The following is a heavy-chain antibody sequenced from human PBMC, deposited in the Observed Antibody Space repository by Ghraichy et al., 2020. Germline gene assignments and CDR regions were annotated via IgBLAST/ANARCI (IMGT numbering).Heavy chain of an antibody. CDR1: GFTFNDNS. CDR3: ARGREGYCSGSSCSYFDL. Sequence: LSLTCAASGFTFNDNSMNWVRQAPGKGLEWVSSISSSSRYIYYTDLVKGRFTISRDNAKNSLFLHMNSLRAEDTAVYYCARGREGYCSGSSCSYFDLWGRGTLVTVSS. V-gene: IGHV3-21*01. J-gene: IGHJ2*01. CDR2: ISSSSRYI. D-gene: IGHD2-15*01.